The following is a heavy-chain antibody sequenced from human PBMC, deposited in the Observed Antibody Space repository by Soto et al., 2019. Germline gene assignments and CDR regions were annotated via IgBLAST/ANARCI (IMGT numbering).Heavy chain of an antibody. Sequence: GGSLRLSCVASGFAFSDAWMTWVRQAPGKGLEWVGRILSKTDGGTIDYTAPVKDRFILSRDDSKNTLYLQMNNLKNEDTAVYYCAPGTGGPDLAYWGPGTMVTVPS. J-gene: IGHJ4*02. CDR2: ILSKTDGGTI. V-gene: IGHV3-15*01. D-gene: IGHD3-10*01. CDR1: GFAFSDAW. CDR3: APGTGGPDLAY.